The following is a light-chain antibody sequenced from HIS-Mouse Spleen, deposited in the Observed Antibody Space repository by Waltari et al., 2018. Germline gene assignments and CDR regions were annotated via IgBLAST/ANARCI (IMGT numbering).Light chain of an antibody. V-gene: IGKV1D-16*01. CDR2: AAS. CDR1: QGISSW. CDR3: QQYNSYPRT. Sequence: DIQMTQSPSSLSASVGDRVTITCRASQGISSWLAWYQQKPGKAPKSLIYAASSLQSGVPSRVSGSGAGTDVTLTSSSLQPEDFATYYCQQYNSYPRTFGGGTKVEIK. J-gene: IGKJ4*01.